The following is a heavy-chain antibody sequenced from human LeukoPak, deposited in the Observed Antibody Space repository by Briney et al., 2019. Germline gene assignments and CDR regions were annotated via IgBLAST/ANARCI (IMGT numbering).Heavy chain of an antibody. D-gene: IGHD6-13*01. CDR2: ISYDGSNK. V-gene: IGHV3-30*04. Sequence: GRSLRLSCAASGFTFSSYAMDWVRQAPGKGLEWVAVISYDGSNKYYADSVKGRFTISRDNSKNTLYLQMNSLRAEDTAVYYCARDFRPVVGAAGTFGYWGQGTLVTVSS. J-gene: IGHJ4*02. CDR3: ARDFRPVVGAAGTFGY. CDR1: GFTFSSYA.